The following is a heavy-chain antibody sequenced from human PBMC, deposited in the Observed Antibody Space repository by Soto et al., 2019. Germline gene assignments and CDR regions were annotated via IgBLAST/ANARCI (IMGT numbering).Heavy chain of an antibody. CDR2: MNPNSGNT. Sequence: GASVKVSCNASGYTFTSYDINWVRQATGQGLEWMGWMNPNSGNTGYAQKFQGRLTMTRNTSISAAYMELSSLRSEDTAAYYCSRDMTTVTSSRYYYCLDVWCQGTTVTVSS. CDR1: GYTFTSYD. CDR3: SRDMTTVTSSRYYYCLDV. J-gene: IGHJ6*02. V-gene: IGHV1-8*01. D-gene: IGHD4-4*01.